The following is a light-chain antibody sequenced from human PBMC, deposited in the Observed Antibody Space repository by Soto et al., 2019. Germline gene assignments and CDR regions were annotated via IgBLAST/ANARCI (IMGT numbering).Light chain of an antibody. CDR1: SSDVGGYNF. Sequence: QSVLSQPPSASGSPGRSVTISCTGASSDVGGYNFVSWYQQHPGKAPKLLIYEVTKRPSGVPDRFSGSKSGNTASLTVSGLQAEDEADCFCSSYAGSNNLVFGSGTRSPS. CDR2: EVT. V-gene: IGLV2-8*01. J-gene: IGLJ1*01. CDR3: SSYAGSNNLV.